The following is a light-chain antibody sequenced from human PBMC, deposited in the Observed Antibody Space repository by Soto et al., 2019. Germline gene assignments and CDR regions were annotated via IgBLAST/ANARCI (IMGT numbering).Light chain of an antibody. CDR2: GAS. V-gene: IGKV3-20*01. CDR1: QSVSSSY. J-gene: IGKJ5*01. CDR3: QQYGSSST. Sequence: EIVLPQSPGTLSLSPGARAPLSCRASQSVSSSYLAWYQQKPGQAPRLLIYGASSRPTGIPDRFSGSGSGTDFTLTISRLEPEDFAVYYCQQYGSSSTFGQGTRLEIK.